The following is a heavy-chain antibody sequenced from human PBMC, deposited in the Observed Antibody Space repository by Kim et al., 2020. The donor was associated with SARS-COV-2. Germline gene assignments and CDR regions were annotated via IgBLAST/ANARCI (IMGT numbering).Heavy chain of an antibody. CDR2: IGADGDT. D-gene: IGHD1-26*01. CDR1: GFTFSSHD. CDR3: VRDLSGSNYYYVMDV. V-gene: IGHV3-13*01. Sequence: GGSLRLSCAASGFTFSSHDMHWVRQATGKGLEWVSGIGADGDTYYLGSVRDRFTISRENAKNSLYLQMNSLTVGDTAVYYCVRDLSGSNYYYVMDVWGQG. J-gene: IGHJ6*02.